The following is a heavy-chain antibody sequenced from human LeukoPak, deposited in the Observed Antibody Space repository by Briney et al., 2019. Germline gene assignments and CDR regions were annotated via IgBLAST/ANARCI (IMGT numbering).Heavy chain of an antibody. Sequence: GGSLRLYCAASGFTVSNNYMSWVRQAPGKGLEWVSVMYRGGSTYYADSVQGRFTMSRDNSKNTLYLQMNSLRAEDTAVYYCARDGGAAAGYWGQGTLVTVSS. D-gene: IGHD6-13*01. CDR2: MYRGGST. CDR1: GFTVSNNY. J-gene: IGHJ4*02. V-gene: IGHV3-66*01. CDR3: ARDGGAAAGY.